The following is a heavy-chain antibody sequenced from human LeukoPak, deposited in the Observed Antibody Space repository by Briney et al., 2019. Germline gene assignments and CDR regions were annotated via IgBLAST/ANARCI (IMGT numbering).Heavy chain of an antibody. V-gene: IGHV4-34*01. D-gene: IGHD6-19*01. J-gene: IGHJ5*02. CDR2: INHSGST. CDR3: ARVPAVGWFDP. Sequence: SETLSLTCAVYGGSFSGYYWSWIRQPPGKGLEWIGEINHSGSTNYNPSLKSRVTISVDTSKNQFSLKLSSVTAADTAVCYCARVPAVGWFDPWGQGTLVTVSS. CDR1: GGSFSGYY.